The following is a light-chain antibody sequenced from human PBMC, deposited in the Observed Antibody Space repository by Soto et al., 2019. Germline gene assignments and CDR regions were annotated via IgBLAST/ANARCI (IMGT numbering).Light chain of an antibody. CDR3: SSYSRSITYV. J-gene: IGLJ1*01. Sequence: SHPRSASWSPGQAVTISSTGSNNDIGGYTYVSWYQQLPGKAPKLIIYEVNKRPSGIPDRFSGSKSGNTASLTVSGLQPEDEAEHFCSSYSRSITYVFGTGTKITAL. V-gene: IGLV2-8*01. CDR2: EVN. CDR1: NNDIGGYTY.